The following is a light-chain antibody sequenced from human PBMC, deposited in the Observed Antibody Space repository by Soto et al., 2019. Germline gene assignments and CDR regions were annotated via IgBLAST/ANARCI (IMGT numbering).Light chain of an antibody. J-gene: IGKJ5*01. Sequence: EIVLSQSPATLSVSPGERATLFCRASQVISSLLAWYQQKPGQAPRLLIYAASTRAAGIAARFSGSGSGTDFTLTISSLQSEDFAIYYCQQYYDWPITFGQGTRLENK. CDR1: QVISSL. CDR2: AAS. CDR3: QQYYDWPIT. V-gene: IGKV3-15*01.